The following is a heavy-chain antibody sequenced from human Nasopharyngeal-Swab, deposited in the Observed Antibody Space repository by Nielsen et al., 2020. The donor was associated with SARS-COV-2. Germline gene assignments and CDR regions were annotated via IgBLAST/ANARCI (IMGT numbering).Heavy chain of an antibody. CDR2: ISPDNGDR. V-gene: IGHV1-2*06. CDR3: ARDENSYGYQ. Sequence: WVGQAPGQRFEWMRRISPDNGDRKYAQKFQGRATLTRDTSITTAYMELTGLTFDDTAVYYCARDENSYGYQWGQGTLVTVSS. J-gene: IGHJ4*02. D-gene: IGHD5-18*01.